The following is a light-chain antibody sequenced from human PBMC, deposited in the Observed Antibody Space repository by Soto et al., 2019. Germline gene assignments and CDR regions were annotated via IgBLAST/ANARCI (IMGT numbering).Light chain of an antibody. CDR3: QQSYSSPPT. Sequence: IQMTQLQPSLTLSVGERAPITCRASQSISSWLAWYQQKPGKATKLLIFAASSLQSGVPSRFSGSRSGPDFTLTISSLQPEEFATYYCQQSYSSPPTVGHGTKVDI. J-gene: IGKJ1*01. V-gene: IGKV1-39*01. CDR1: QSISSW. CDR2: AAS.